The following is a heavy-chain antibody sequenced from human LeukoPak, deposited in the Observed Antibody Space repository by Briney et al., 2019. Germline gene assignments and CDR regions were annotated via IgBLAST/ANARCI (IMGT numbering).Heavy chain of an antibody. D-gene: IGHD3-9*01. CDR1: GFIFRNYA. J-gene: IGHJ4*02. V-gene: IGHV3-23*01. CDR3: AKWGDYDILTGYYVSDF. CDR2: ITGSGDTT. Sequence: PGGSLRLSCAASGFIFRNYAMSWVRHALGKGLEWVSAITGSGDTTYYADSVKGRFTISRDNSKNTLYVEMNTLRAEDTAVCYCAKWGDYDILTGYYVSDFWGQGTLVTVSS.